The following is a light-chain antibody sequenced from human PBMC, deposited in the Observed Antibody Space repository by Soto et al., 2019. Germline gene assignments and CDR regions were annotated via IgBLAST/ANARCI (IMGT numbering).Light chain of an antibody. Sequence: DIQMTQSPSSLSASIGDRVTITCRASQGINNFLAWYQQKPGEAPKLLLYAASILRSGVPARFSGSGSGTDFTLTISSLQPEDVATYYCQQYSGSPRTFGQGTKVEVK. J-gene: IGKJ1*01. V-gene: IGKV1-27*01. CDR1: QGINNF. CDR2: AAS. CDR3: QQYSGSPRT.